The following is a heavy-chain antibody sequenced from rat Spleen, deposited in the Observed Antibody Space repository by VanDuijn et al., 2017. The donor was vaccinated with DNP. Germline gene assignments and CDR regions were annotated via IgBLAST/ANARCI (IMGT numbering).Heavy chain of an antibody. CDR3: ARRGGITFDY. D-gene: IGHD1-4*01. CDR2: ISYDGSST. Sequence: EVQLVESGGGLVQPGNSLKLSCAASGFTFSDYNMAWVRQAPKKGLEWVATISYDGSSTYYRDSVKGRFTISRDNAKSTLYLQMDSLRSEDTATYYCARRGGITFDYWGQGVMVTVSS. CDR1: GFTFSDYN. J-gene: IGHJ2*01. V-gene: IGHV5-7*01.